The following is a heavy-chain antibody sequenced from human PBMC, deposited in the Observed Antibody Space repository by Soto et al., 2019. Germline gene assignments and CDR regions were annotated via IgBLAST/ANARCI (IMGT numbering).Heavy chain of an antibody. Sequence: QVQLVESGGGVVQPGRSLRLSCAASGFTFSSYAMHWVRQAPGKGLEWVAVISYDGSNKYYADSVKGRFTISRDNYKNTLYLQMNSLRAEDTAVYYCARDPRMPPDGWYFDLWGRGTLVTVSS. CDR1: GFTFSSYA. V-gene: IGHV3-30-3*01. J-gene: IGHJ2*01. D-gene: IGHD2-2*01. CDR3: ARDPRMPPDGWYFDL. CDR2: ISYDGSNK.